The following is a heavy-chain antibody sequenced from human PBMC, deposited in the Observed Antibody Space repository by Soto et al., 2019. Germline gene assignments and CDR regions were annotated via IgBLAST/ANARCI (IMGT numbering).Heavy chain of an antibody. Sequence: EVQLVESGGGLVQPGGSLTVSCVASGITFSPYWMIWVRQAPGKGLEWVASINQDGSEKYFVDSVKGRFTISRDNAKKSLSLQMNSRRGEDTAVYYCLVSNIDSYWGQGALVTVSS. CDR2: INQDGSEK. CDR3: LVSNIDSY. CDR1: GITFSPYW. V-gene: IGHV3-7*01. J-gene: IGHJ4*02. D-gene: IGHD2-15*01.